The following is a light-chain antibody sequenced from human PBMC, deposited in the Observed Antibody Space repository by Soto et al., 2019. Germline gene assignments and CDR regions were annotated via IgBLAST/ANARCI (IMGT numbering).Light chain of an antibody. Sequence: EIVLTQSPGTLSLSPVSRATLSCRASQSVSSSYLAWYQQKPGQAPRLLIYGASSRATGIPDRFSGSGSGTDFTLTISRLEPEDFAVYYCQQYGSSRWTFGQGTKVDI. CDR3: QQYGSSRWT. J-gene: IGKJ1*01. CDR2: GAS. V-gene: IGKV3-20*01. CDR1: QSVSSSY.